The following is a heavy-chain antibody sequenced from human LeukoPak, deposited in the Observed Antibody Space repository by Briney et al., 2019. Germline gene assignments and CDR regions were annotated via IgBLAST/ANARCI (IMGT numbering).Heavy chain of an antibody. Sequence: GASVKVSCKASGYTXTGYYMHWVRQAPGQGLEWMGWLNPNSGGTNYAQKFQGRVTMTRDTSISTAYMELSRLRSDDTAVYYCARDTEMATINDYWGQGTLVTVSS. CDR2: LNPNSGGT. J-gene: IGHJ4*02. V-gene: IGHV1-2*02. CDR1: GYTXTGYY. D-gene: IGHD5-24*01. CDR3: ARDTEMATINDY.